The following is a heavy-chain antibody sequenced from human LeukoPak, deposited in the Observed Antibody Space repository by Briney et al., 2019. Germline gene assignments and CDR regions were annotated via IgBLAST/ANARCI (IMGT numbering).Heavy chain of an antibody. CDR2: ISSSSSYI. J-gene: IGHJ3*02. Sequence: PGGSLRLSCAASGFTFSSYSMNWVRQAPGKGLEWVSSISSSSSYIYYADSVKGRFTISRDNAQNSLYLQMNSLRAEDTAVYYCAREADYLNTNAFDIWGQGTMVTVSS. CDR1: GFTFSSYS. D-gene: IGHD3-16*01. V-gene: IGHV3-21*01. CDR3: AREADYLNTNAFDI.